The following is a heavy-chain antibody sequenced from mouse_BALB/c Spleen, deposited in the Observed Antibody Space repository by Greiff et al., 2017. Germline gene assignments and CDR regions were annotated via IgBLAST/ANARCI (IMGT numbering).Heavy chain of an antibody. Sequence: DVKLQESGPGLVKPSQSLSLTCSVTGYSITSGYYWNWIRQFPGNKLEWMGYISYDGSNNYNPSLKNRISITRDTSKNQFFLKLNSVTTEDTATYYCLGRGFAYWGQGTLVTVSA. J-gene: IGHJ3*01. D-gene: IGHD3-1*01. CDR3: LGRGFAY. CDR1: GYSITSGYY. CDR2: ISYDGSN. V-gene: IGHV3-6*02.